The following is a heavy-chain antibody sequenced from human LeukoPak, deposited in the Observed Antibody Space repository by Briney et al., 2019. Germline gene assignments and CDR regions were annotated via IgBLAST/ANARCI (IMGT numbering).Heavy chain of an antibody. D-gene: IGHD3-9*01. CDR2: IKQDGSEK. CDR1: GFTFSSYW. J-gene: IGHJ4*02. CDR3: AAGGVRYFDWLSSTRTFDY. Sequence: GGSLRLSCAASGFTFSSYWMSWVRQAPGKGREWVANIKQDGSEKYYVDSVKGRFTISRDNAKNSLYLQMNSLRAEDTAVYYCAAGGVRYFDWLSSTRTFDYWGQGTLVTVSS. V-gene: IGHV3-7*01.